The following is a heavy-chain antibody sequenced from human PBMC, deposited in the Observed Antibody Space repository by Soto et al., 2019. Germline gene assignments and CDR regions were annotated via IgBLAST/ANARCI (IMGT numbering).Heavy chain of an antibody. CDR3: ARVKQWLDYYYYGMDV. V-gene: IGHV4-4*02. Sequence: PSETLSLTCAVSGGSISSSNWWSWVRQPPGKGLEWIGEIYHSGSTNYNPSLKSRVTISVDKSKNQFSLKLSSATAADTAVYYCARVKQWLDYYYYGMDVWGQGNTVTVSS. CDR2: IYHSGST. CDR1: GGSISSSNW. D-gene: IGHD6-19*01. J-gene: IGHJ6*02.